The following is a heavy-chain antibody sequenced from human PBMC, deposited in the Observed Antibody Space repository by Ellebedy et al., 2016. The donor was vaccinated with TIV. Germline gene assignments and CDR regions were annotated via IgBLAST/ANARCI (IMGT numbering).Heavy chain of an antibody. J-gene: IGHJ6*03. Sequence: SETLSLTCAVYGGSFSGYYWSWIRQPPGKGLEWIGEINHSGSTNYNPSLKSRVTISVDTSKNQFSLKLSSVTTADTAVYYCARVAEGVHCSSTSCYTYYYYYYMDVWGKGTTVTVSS. D-gene: IGHD2-2*02. CDR1: GGSFSGYY. CDR2: INHSGST. V-gene: IGHV4-34*01. CDR3: ARVAEGVHCSSTSCYTYYYYYYMDV.